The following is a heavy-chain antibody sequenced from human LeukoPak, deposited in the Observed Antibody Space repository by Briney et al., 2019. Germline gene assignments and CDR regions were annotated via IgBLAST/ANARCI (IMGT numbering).Heavy chain of an antibody. CDR3: ARLYRYYYDSSGYYRIFDS. CDR2: IYYTGST. D-gene: IGHD3-22*01. J-gene: IGHJ4*02. CDR1: GGSISSSTDY. V-gene: IGHV4-39*01. Sequence: PSETLSLTCTVSGGSISSSTDYWGWIRQPPGKGLEWIGSIYYTGSTYYNPSLMSRVTVSLDTSKNQFFLKVTSVTAADTAVYYCARLYRYYYDSSGYYRIFDSWGQGTLVTVSS.